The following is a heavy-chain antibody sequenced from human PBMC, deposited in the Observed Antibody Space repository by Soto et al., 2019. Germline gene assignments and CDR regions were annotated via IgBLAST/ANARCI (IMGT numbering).Heavy chain of an antibody. Sequence: GGSLRLSCAASGFTFSSYAMSWVRQAPGKGLEWVSAISGSGGSTYYADSVKGRFTISRDNSKNTLYLQMNSLRAEDTAVYYCANTAERVKGVPMVRGVWVYYFDYWGQGTLVTVSS. CDR2: ISGSGGST. V-gene: IGHV3-23*01. CDR1: GFTFSSYA. CDR3: ANTAERVKGVPMVRGVWVYYFDY. D-gene: IGHD3-10*01. J-gene: IGHJ4*02.